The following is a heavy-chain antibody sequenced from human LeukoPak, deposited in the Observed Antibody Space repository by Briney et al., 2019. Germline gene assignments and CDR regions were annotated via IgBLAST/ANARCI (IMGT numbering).Heavy chain of an antibody. D-gene: IGHD2-15*01. CDR1: GYTFTSYY. Sequence: ASVKVSCKASGYTFTSYYMHWVRQAPGQGLEWMGIINPSGGSTSYAQKFQGRVTMTRDTSTSTVYMELSSLRSEDTAVYYCARARGRYCSGGSCFWFDPWGQGTLVTVSS. V-gene: IGHV1-46*01. CDR3: ARARGRYCSGGSCFWFDP. CDR2: INPSGGST. J-gene: IGHJ5*02.